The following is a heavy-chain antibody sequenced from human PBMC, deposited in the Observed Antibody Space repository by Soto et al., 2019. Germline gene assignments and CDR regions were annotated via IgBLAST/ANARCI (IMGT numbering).Heavy chain of an antibody. V-gene: IGHV1-18*01. D-gene: IGHD2-15*01. CDR2: INSFSGDT. Sequence: ASVKVSCKASGYTFTHYGITWVRQAPGQGLEWMGWINSFSGDTNYPQKLQGRLTMTTDTSTNTVYMELRNLRSDDTAVYYCASPGVVAAKNRRNWFDPWGQGTLVTVSS. CDR3: ASPGVVAAKNRRNWFDP. J-gene: IGHJ5*02. CDR1: GYTFTHYG.